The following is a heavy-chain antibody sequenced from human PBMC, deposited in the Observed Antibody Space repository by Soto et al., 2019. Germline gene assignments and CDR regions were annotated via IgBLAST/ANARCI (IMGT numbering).Heavy chain of an antibody. Sequence: QPGGSLRLSCAASGFTFSSYALTWVRQAPGKGLEWVSAISGGGTSTYYAESVKGRFTISRDSSKNTLYLQMNSLRAEDTALYYCAKGQKWELPLDFWGPGTQVTVSS. V-gene: IGHV3-23*01. CDR2: ISGGGTST. D-gene: IGHD1-26*01. CDR1: GFTFSSYA. CDR3: AKGQKWELPLDF. J-gene: IGHJ4*02.